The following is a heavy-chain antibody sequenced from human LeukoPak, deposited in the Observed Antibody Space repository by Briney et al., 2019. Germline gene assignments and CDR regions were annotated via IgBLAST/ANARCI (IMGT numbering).Heavy chain of an antibody. D-gene: IGHD3-3*01. CDR2: IIPIFGTA. Sequence: SVKVSCKASGGTFSSYAISWVRQAPGQGLEWMGGIIPIFGTANYAQKFQGRVTITADESTSTAYMELSSLRSDDTAVYYWGGGGGGGGIFGVVMGMDVWSQGTTVTVSS. J-gene: IGHJ6*02. CDR1: GGTFSSYA. CDR3: GGGGGGGGIFGVVMGMDV. V-gene: IGHV1-69*13.